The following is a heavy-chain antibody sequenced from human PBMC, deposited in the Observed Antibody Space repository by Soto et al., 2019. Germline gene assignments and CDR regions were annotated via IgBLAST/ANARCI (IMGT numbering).Heavy chain of an antibody. J-gene: IGHJ5*02. CDR1: GGTFSSYA. Sequence: QVQLVQSGAEVKKPGSSVKVSCKASGGTFSSYAISWVRQAPGQGLEWMGGIIPIFGTANYAQKFQGRVTITADESRSTAYMELSSLSSEDTAVYYCAIDRGYCTKGVCSRWFWFAPWGQGTLVTVSS. CDR3: AIDRGYCTKGVCSRWFWFAP. D-gene: IGHD2-8*01. CDR2: IIPIFGTA. V-gene: IGHV1-69*01.